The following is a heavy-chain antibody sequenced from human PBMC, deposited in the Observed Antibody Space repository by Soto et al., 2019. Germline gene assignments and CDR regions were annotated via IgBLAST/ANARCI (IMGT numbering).Heavy chain of an antibody. J-gene: IGHJ6*03. D-gene: IGHD2-15*01. CDR1: GYRFTSYW. Sequence: GESLKISCRGSGYRFTSYWVGWVRQMPGKGLEWMGIIYPGDSDTRYSPSFQGQVTISADKSISTAYLQWSSLKASDTAMYYCARLGIVVVGYMDVWGKGTTVTVSS. CDR3: ARLGIVVVGYMDV. CDR2: IYPGDSDT. V-gene: IGHV5-51*01.